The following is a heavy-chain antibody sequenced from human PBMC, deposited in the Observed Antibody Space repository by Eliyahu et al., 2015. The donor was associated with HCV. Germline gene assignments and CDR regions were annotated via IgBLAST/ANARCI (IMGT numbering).Heavy chain of an antibody. CDR1: GFXFSSYS. Sequence: EVQLVESGGGLVKPGGSLRLSCAAXGFXFSSYSXNWVRQAPGKGXEWVSSISSSSSYIYYADSVKGRFTISRDNAKNSLYLQMNSLRAEDTAVYYCARGSGYSYGDFDYWGQGTLVTVSS. V-gene: IGHV3-21*01. CDR3: ARGSGYSYGDFDY. D-gene: IGHD5-18*01. CDR2: ISSSSSYI. J-gene: IGHJ4*02.